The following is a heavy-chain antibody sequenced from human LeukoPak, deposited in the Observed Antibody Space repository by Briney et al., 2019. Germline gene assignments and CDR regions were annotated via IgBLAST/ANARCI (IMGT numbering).Heavy chain of an antibody. V-gene: IGHV5-51*01. CDR1: GYTFTSYY. CDR3: ARRGYSYGYCDY. CDR2: IYPGDSDT. J-gene: IGHJ4*02. Sequence: KVSCKASGYTFTSYYMHWVRQMPGEGPEWMGSIYPGDSDTRYSPSFQGQVTISADKSISTAYLQWSSLKASDTAMYYCARRGYSYGYCDYWGQGTLVTVSS. D-gene: IGHD5-18*01.